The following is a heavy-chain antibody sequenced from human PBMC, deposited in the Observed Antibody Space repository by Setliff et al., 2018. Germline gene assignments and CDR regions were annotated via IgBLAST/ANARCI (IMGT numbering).Heavy chain of an antibody. J-gene: IGHJ4*02. CDR2: ISDSGGTT. CDR1: GFTFSNYA. V-gene: IGHV3-23*01. Sequence: GGSLRLSCAASGFTFSNYAMNWVRQAPGKGLEWVSVISDSGGTTYYADSVKGRFTISRDNSKNTLYLQMNSLRAEDTAVYYCAKDSGWFLPFDSWGQGTLVTVSS. D-gene: IGHD6-19*01. CDR3: AKDSGWFLPFDS.